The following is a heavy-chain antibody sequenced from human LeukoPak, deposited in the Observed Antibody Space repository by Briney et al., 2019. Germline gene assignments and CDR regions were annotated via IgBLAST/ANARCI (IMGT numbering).Heavy chain of an antibody. Sequence: GGSLRLSCAASGFTFRSYTMNWVRQAPGRGLEWVSSISSNSAYLYYADSLRGRFTISRDNAKNSLSLQMNSLRAADTAVYYCAREDYYDSSGYPIWGQGTLVTVSS. J-gene: IGHJ4*02. CDR3: AREDYYDSSGYPI. CDR2: ISSNSAYL. D-gene: IGHD3-22*01. CDR1: GFTFRSYT. V-gene: IGHV3-21*01.